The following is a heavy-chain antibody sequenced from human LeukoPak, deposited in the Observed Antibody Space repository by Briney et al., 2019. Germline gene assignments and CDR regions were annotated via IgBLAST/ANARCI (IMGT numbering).Heavy chain of an antibody. Sequence: KPGGSPRLSCAASGFTFSYAYMNWGRQAPGKGPGWVGRIKSKGDGGTTDYAAPVKGRFTISRDDSKNMLYLQMNSLTTEDTAVYYCTTVTMVREINWGQGTLVTVSS. V-gene: IGHV3-15*01. D-gene: IGHD3-10*01. CDR3: TTVTMVREIN. CDR2: IKSKGDGGTT. CDR1: GFTFSYAY. J-gene: IGHJ4*02.